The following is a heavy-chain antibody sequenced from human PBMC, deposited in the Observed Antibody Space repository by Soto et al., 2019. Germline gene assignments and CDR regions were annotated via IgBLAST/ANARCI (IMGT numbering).Heavy chain of an antibody. J-gene: IGHJ5*02. CDR2: IYYSGST. Sequence: QVQLQESGPGLVKPSETLSLTCTVSGGSISSYYWSWIRQPPGTGLEWIGYIYYSGSTNYNPSLKSRVTMSVDTSKHQFSLKMSSVTAADTDVYYCARSTGVYDYIWGSYSGDTYNWFDPWGQGTLVTVSS. D-gene: IGHD3-16*01. V-gene: IGHV4-59*01. CDR3: ARSTGVYDYIWGSYSGDTYNWFDP. CDR1: GGSISSYY.